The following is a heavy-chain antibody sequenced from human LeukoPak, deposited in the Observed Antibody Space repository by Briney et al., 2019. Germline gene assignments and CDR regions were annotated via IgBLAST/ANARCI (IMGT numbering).Heavy chain of an antibody. D-gene: IGHD2-8*01. V-gene: IGHV4-34*01. CDR2: INHSGST. J-gene: IGHJ4*02. CDR3: ARVGGVRSVDY. Sequence: SETLSLTCAVYGGSFSGYYWIWIRQPPGKGLEWIGEINHSGSTNYNPSLKSRVTISVDTSKNQFSLKLSSVTAADTAVYYCARVGGVRSVDYWGQGTLVTVSS. CDR1: GGSFSGYY.